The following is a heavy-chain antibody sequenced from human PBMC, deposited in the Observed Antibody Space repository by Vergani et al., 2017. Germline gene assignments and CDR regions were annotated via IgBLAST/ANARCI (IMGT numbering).Heavy chain of an antibody. CDR1: GYTFTSYD. CDR2: MNPNSGNT. CDR3: ARAQYCSSTSCMYYYDSSPRYTSGY. D-gene: IGHD2-2*01. J-gene: IGHJ4*02. V-gene: IGHV1-8*01. Sequence: QVQLVQSGAEVKKPGASVKVSCKASGYTFTSYDINWVRQATGQGLEWMGWMNPNSGNTGYAQKFQGRVTMTRNTSISTAYMELSSRRSEDTAVYYCARAQYCSSTSCMYYYDSSPRYTSGYWGQGTLVTVSS.